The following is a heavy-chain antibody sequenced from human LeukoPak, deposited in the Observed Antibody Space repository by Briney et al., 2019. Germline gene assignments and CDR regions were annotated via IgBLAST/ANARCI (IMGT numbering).Heavy chain of an antibody. CDR3: ARVFGGEQSYNWSPRFDP. J-gene: IGHJ5*02. V-gene: IGHV4-39*07. D-gene: IGHD1-20*01. CDR1: GGSISSSSYY. CDR2: IYYSGST. Sequence: SETLSLTCTVSGGSISSSSYYWGWSRQPPGKGLEWIGSIYYSGSTYYNPSLKSRVTISVDTSKNQFSLKLSSVTAADTAVYYCARVFGGEQSYNWSPRFDPWGQGTLVTVSS.